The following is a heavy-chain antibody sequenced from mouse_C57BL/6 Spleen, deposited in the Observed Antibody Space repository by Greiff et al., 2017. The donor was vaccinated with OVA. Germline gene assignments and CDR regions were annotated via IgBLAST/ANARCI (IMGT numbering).Heavy chain of an antibody. CDR3: ARSIYDGLSGAMGY. J-gene: IGHJ4*01. CDR1: GYTFTDYN. D-gene: IGHD2-3*01. Sequence: EVQLQQSGPELVKPGASVKIPCKASGYTFTDYNMDWVKQSHGKSLEWIGDINPNNGGTIYNQKFKGKATLTVDKSSSTAYMELRSLTSEDTAVYYCARSIYDGLSGAMGYWGQGTSVTVSS. CDR2: INPNNGGT. V-gene: IGHV1-18*01.